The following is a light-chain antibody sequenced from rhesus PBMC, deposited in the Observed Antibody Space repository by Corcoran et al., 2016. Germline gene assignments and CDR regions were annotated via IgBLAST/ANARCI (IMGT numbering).Light chain of an antibody. CDR1: QRISSW. V-gene: IGKV1-22*01. CDR2: KAS. J-gene: IGKJ4*01. CDR3: LQYNSSPLT. Sequence: DIQMTQSPSSLSASVGDTVTITCRASQRISSWLDWYQQKPGKAPKLLIYKASRLQSGVPARFSGSGSGTDFTLTISSLQPEDFATYYCLQYNSSPLTFGGGTKVELK.